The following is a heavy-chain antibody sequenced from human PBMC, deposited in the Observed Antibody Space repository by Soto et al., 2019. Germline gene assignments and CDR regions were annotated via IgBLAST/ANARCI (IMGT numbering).Heavy chain of an antibody. J-gene: IGHJ4*02. CDR3: ARYCSGGSCYEGRSSLFDY. V-gene: IGHV4-30-4*01. CDR1: GGSISSGDYY. CDR2: IYYSGST. D-gene: IGHD2-15*01. Sequence: QVQLQESGPGLVKPSQTLSLTCTVSGGSISSGDYYWSWIRQPPGKGLEWIGYIYYSGSTYYNPSGTSRVTISVDRSKTQCALKLSSVTAADTAVYYCARYCSGGSCYEGRSSLFDYWGQGTLVTVSS.